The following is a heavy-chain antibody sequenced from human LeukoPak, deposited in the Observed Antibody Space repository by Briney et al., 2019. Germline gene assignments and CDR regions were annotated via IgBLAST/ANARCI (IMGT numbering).Heavy chain of an antibody. J-gene: IGHJ4*02. CDR1: GGSFSGYY. Sequence: PSETLSLTCAVYGGSFSGYYWSWIRQPPGKGLEWIGEINHSGSTNYNPSLKSRVTISADKSISTAYLQWSSLKASDTAMYYCARQRRYSSGWYCDYWGQGTLVTVSS. V-gene: IGHV4-34*01. CDR2: INHSGST. CDR3: ARQRRYSSGWYCDY. D-gene: IGHD6-19*01.